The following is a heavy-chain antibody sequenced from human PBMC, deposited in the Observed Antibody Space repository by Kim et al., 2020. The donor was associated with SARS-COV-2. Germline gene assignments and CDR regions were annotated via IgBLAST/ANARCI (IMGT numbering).Heavy chain of an antibody. CDR2: IYTSGTT. CDR3: ARDLGDGSGSGWFDP. V-gene: IGHV4-4*07. Sequence: SETLSLTCTVSGGSISSNHWSWIRQPAGKGLEWIGRIYTSGTTRYNPSLQSRVSVSVDRSTNQVSLKLTSVTASATAVYFCARDLGDGSGSGWFDPWGQG. CDR1: GGSISSNH. D-gene: IGHD3-10*01. J-gene: IGHJ5*02.